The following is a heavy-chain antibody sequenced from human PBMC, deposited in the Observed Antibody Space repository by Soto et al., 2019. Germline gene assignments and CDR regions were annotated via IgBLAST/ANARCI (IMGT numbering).Heavy chain of an antibody. V-gene: IGHV1-3*01. CDR3: ARVYCSGGSCYSIDS. CDR2: IDAGGGST. CDR1: GYTFTRNA. D-gene: IGHD2-15*01. Sequence: ASVEVSCTASGYTFTRNAIRWVRQAPGQGLEWMGKIDAGGGSTKYSQKFQGRVTMTRDTSTSTVYMELSSLRSEDTAVYYCARVYCSGGSCYSIDSWGQGTLVTVSS. J-gene: IGHJ4*02.